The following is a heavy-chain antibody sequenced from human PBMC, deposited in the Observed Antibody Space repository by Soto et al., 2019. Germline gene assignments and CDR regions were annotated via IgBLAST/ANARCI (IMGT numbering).Heavy chain of an antibody. J-gene: IGHJ6*03. Sequence: QAQLLQSGGELKKSGASVKVSCKASGYTFNTYGISWVRQAPGQGLEWMAWISIHNGNTNFAQKFQGRVTLTTDTSTGAANMERRSVRSDDTAGYCCARMTTVYRSHYYTDVWGKGTAVTVS. V-gene: IGHV1-18*04. D-gene: IGHD4-4*01. CDR3: ARMTTVYRSHYYTDV. CDR1: GYTFNTYG. CDR2: ISIHNGNT.